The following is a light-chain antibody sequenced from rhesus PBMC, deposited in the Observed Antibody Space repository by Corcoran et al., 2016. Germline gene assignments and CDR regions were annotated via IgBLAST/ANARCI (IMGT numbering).Light chain of an antibody. CDR1: SNNVGNQG. J-gene: IGLJ6*01. Sequence: QAGLTQPPSVSKGLRQTATLTCTGNSNNVGNQGAAWLQQHQGPPPKLLSYRKNNRPSGIPESFSASRSGNTSPLTITGLQPEDEADYYCSAWDSSLSAHDVFGSGTKLXVL. CDR2: RKN. CDR3: SAWDSSLSAHDV. V-gene: IGLV10-114*01.